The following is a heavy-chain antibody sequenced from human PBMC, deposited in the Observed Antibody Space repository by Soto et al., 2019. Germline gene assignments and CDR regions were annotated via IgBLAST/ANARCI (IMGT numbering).Heavy chain of an antibody. Sequence: GGSLRLSCAASGFTFSSYAMSWVRQAPGKGLEWVSAISGSGGSTYYADSVKGRFTISRDNSKNTLCLQMNSLRAEDTAVYYCAKSSEYQLLYYYYGMDVWGQGTTVTVSS. J-gene: IGHJ6*02. D-gene: IGHD2-2*01. CDR2: ISGSGGST. V-gene: IGHV3-23*01. CDR1: GFTFSSYA. CDR3: AKSSEYQLLYYYYGMDV.